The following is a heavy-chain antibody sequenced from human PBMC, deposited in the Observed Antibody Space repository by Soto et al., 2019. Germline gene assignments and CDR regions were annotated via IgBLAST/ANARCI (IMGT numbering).Heavy chain of an antibody. D-gene: IGHD6-13*01. CDR1: GFTFSSYD. Sequence: EEQLVESGGGLVQPGGSLRLSCAASGFTFSSYDMHWVRQATGEGLEWVSGIGTDGDTYYLGSVKGRFTISRENAKNSFYLQMNSLRGGDTAVYYCARGWLATGGTLSYMDVWGKGTTVTVSS. CDR2: IGTDGDT. J-gene: IGHJ6*03. V-gene: IGHV3-13*01. CDR3: ARGWLATGGTLSYMDV.